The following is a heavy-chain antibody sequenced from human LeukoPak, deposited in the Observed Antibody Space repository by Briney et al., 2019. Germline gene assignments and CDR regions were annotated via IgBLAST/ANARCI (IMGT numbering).Heavy chain of an antibody. CDR1: GGSFSGYY. CDR3: ARGQSPFVSSSSYFDY. V-gene: IGHV4-34*01. D-gene: IGHD6-6*01. J-gene: IGHJ4*02. CDR2: INHSGST. Sequence: SETLSLTCAVYGGSFSGYYWSWTRQPPGKGLEWIGEINHSGSTNYNPSLKSRVTISVDTSKNQFSLKLSSVTAADTAVYYCARGQSPFVSSSSYFDYWGQGTLVTVSS.